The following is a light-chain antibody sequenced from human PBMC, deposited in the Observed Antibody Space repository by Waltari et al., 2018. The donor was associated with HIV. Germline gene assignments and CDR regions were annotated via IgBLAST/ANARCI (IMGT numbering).Light chain of an antibody. Sequence: IFMTQTPLSSRVTVGQTASISCNATHSLRHGDGHAYMSWFQQRPGQPPRLLIFKTSDRISGVPYRFTGGGAGTDFTLKISRVEAEDVGVYYCMQSTEFPRTFGQGTKLEIK. CDR3: MQSTEFPRT. J-gene: IGKJ2*01. V-gene: IGKV2-24*01. CDR1: HSLRHGDGHAY. CDR2: KTS.